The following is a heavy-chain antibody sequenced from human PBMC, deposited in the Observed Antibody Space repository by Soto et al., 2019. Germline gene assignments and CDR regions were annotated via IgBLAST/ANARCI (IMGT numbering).Heavy chain of an antibody. J-gene: IGHJ4*02. D-gene: IGHD1-1*01. V-gene: IGHV3-23*01. CDR2: ISDRGDTT. CDR3: AKDKPGTTSFDY. CDR1: GFTISSYA. Sequence: GGSLRLSCAASGFTISSYAMSWVRQAPGKGLEWVSAISDRGDTTHYADSVKGRYTISRDTSKNTLYLQMNTLRAEDTAVYYCAKDKPGTTSFDYWGRGTLVTVSS.